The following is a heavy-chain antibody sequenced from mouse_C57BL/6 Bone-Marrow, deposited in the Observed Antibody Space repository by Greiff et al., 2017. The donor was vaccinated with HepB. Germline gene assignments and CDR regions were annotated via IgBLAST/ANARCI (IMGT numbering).Heavy chain of an antibody. J-gene: IGHJ4*01. Sequence: VQLQQPGAELVKPGASVKMSCKASGYTFTSYWMTWVKQRPGQGLEWIGDIYPGSGSTNYNEKFKSKATLTVDTSSSTAYMQLSSLTSEDSAVYYCASYDYDGRSYAMDYWGQGTSVTVSS. CDR3: ASYDYDGRSYAMDY. V-gene: IGHV1-55*01. CDR1: GYTFTSYW. CDR2: IYPGSGST. D-gene: IGHD2-4*01.